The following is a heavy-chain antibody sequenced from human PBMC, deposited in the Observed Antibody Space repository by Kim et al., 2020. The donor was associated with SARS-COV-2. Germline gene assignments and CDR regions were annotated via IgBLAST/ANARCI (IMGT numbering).Heavy chain of an antibody. D-gene: IGHD3-16*02. CDR2: ISNRGSFT. J-gene: IGHJ6*02. CDR1: GFSISDYY. Sequence: GSLRLSCAASGFSISDYYMSWIRQAPGKGLEWLSYISNRGSFTNYADSVKGRFTISRDNAKNSLYLQMNSLRAEDTAVYYCARDTTSGSYSYYGMDVWGQGTTVTVSS. CDR3: ARDTTSGSYSYYGMDV. V-gene: IGHV3-11*05.